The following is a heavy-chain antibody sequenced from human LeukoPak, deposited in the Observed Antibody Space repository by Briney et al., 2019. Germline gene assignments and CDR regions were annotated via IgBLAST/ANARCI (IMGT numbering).Heavy chain of an antibody. CDR3: AKDQWMGYCSSTSCYKGPDY. J-gene: IGHJ4*02. CDR2: IRYDGSNK. V-gene: IGHV3-30*02. Sequence: GGSLRLSCAASGFTFSSYGMHWVRQAPGKGLEWVAFIRYDGSNKYYADSVKGRFTISRGNPKNTLYLQMNSLRAEDTAVYYCAKDQWMGYCSSTSCYKGPDYWGQGTLVTVSS. D-gene: IGHD2-2*02. CDR1: GFTFSSYG.